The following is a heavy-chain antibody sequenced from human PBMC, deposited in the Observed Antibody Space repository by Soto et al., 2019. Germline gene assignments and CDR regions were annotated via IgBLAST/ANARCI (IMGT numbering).Heavy chain of an antibody. CDR1: GGSISSYY. CDR2: IYYSGST. D-gene: IGHD3-16*01. CDR3: ARDGGVLEGYYYYYYGMDV. Sequence: PSETLSLTCTVSGGSISSYYWSWIRQPPGKGLEWIGYIYYSGSTNYNPSLKSRVTISVDTSKNQFSLKLSSVTAADTAVNYCARDGGVLEGYYYYYYGMDVWGQGTTVTVSS. J-gene: IGHJ6*01. V-gene: IGHV4-59*01.